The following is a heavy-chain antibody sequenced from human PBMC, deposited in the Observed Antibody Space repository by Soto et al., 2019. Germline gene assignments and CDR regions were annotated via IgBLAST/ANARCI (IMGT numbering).Heavy chain of an antibody. CDR1: GGSISSGSYS. V-gene: IGHV4-30-2*01. CDR3: ARFYGSGTNWFDP. CDR2: IFHSGST. D-gene: IGHD3-10*01. J-gene: IGHJ5*02. Sequence: SETLSLTCTVSGGSISSGSYSWSWIRQPPGKGLEWIGYIFHSGSTYYSPSLKSRVTMSLDRSKNQFSLKLISVTAADTAVYYCARFYGSGTNWFDPWGQGTLVTVSS.